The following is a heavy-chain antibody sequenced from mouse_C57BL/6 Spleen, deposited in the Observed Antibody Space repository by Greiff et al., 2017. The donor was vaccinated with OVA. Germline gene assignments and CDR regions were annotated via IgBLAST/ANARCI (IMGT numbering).Heavy chain of an antibody. CDR1: GYTFTDYE. Sequence: VQLVESGAELVRPGASVTLSCKASGYTFTDYEMHWVKQTPVHGLEWIGAIDPETGGTAYNQKFKGKAILTADKSSSTAYMELRSLTSEDSAVYYCTRGGYFDVWGTGTTVTVSS. CDR2: IDPETGGT. J-gene: IGHJ1*03. CDR3: TRGGYFDV. V-gene: IGHV1-15*01.